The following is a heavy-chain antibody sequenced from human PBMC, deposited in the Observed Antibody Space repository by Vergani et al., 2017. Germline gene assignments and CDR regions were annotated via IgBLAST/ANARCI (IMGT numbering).Heavy chain of an antibody. Sequence: EVQLEQSGAAVQKPGVSLEIPCKGSGYSFRRHWIAWVRERPGQGLEWMGMIYPGNSETRNNPSFRCQVTMAVDKSISTAYLQWSSLKASYSAMYYCARVYGRGMSCAGTDYFYHIDVWGKGTTVTVS. CDR1: GYSFRRHW. V-gene: IGHV5-51*03. D-gene: IGHD3/OR15-3a*01. CDR2: IYPGNSET. J-gene: IGHJ6*03. CDR3: ARVYGRGMSCAGTDYFYHIDV.